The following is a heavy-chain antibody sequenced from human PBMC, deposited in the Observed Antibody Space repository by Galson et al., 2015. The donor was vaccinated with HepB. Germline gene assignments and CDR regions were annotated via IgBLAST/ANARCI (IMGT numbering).Heavy chain of an antibody. CDR2: ISTNGVST. CDR1: GFTFSSYA. Sequence: SLRLSCAASGFTFSSYAMSWVRQAPGKGLEWVSAISTNGVSTYYADSVKGRFTISRDNSKNTLNLQMNSLGAEDTALYYCAKGSAWLDYWGQGTLVTVPS. V-gene: IGHV3-23*01. CDR3: AKGSAWLDY. J-gene: IGHJ4*02.